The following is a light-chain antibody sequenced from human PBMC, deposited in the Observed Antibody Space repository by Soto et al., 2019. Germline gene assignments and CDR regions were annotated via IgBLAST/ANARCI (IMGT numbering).Light chain of an antibody. CDR3: QQYGSSPGFT. CDR2: GAS. CDR1: QSVSSSY. V-gene: IGKV3-20*01. J-gene: IGKJ4*01. Sequence: EIVLTQSPGTLSLSPGERATLSCRASQSVSSSYLAWYQQKPGQAPRLLIYGASSRATGIPDRFSGSGSGTDFTLTISRLEPEDFAVYYCQQYGSSPGFTFGGGTKVDIK.